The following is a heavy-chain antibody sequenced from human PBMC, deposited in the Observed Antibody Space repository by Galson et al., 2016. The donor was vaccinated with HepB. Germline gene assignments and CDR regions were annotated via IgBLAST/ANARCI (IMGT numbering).Heavy chain of an antibody. D-gene: IGHD3-3*01. Sequence: PALVKPTPTLTLTCTFSGFSLTSTGVGVGWIRQPPGKALEWLALIFWDDDQRYSPSLKSRFTITKDTSKNQVVLTMTNMDPVDTATYYCARYDFWSGYFDYWGQGTLVTVSS. V-gene: IGHV2-5*02. CDR3: ARYDFWSGYFDY. CDR2: IFWDDDQ. J-gene: IGHJ4*02. CDR1: GFSLTSTGVG.